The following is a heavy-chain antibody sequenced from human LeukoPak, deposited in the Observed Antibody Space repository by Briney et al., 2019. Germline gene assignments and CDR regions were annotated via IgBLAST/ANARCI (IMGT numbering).Heavy chain of an antibody. CDR1: EFTFSTYW. V-gene: IGHV3-7*01. CDR2: IKQDGSEK. J-gene: IGHJ4*02. CDR3: ARGTDTGYDYFDY. Sequence: GGSLRLSCAVSEFTFSTYWMNWVRQAPGKGLEWVANIKQDGSEKYYADSVKGRFTVSRDNAKNSLYLHMNSLRAEDTALYYCARGTDTGYDYFDYWGQGTLVTVSS. D-gene: IGHD5-12*01.